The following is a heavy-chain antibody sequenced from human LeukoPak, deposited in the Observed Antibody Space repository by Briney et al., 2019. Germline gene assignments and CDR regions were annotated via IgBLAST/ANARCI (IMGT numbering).Heavy chain of an antibody. V-gene: IGHV3-48*03. D-gene: IGHD6-13*01. J-gene: IGHJ6*03. CDR3: AKDHEGVGSSSCYFDYYMDV. CDR1: GFTFSSYE. CDR2: ISSSGSTI. Sequence: PGGSLRLSCAASGFTFSSYEMNWVRQAPGKGLEWVSYISSSGSTIYYADSVKGRFTISRDNSKDTLYLQMNSLRAEDTAVYYCAKDHEGVGSSSCYFDYYMDVWGKGTTVTISS.